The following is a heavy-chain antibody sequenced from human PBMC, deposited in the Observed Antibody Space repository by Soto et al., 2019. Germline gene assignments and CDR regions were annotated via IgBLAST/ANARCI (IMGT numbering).Heavy chain of an antibody. V-gene: IGHV3-7*03. CDR1: GFTFSSYW. CDR3: ARSPGGDCSSTSCATVGFYYYYGMDV. Sequence: PGGSLRLSCAASGFTFSSYWMSWVRQAPGKGLEWVANIKQDGSEKYYVDSVKGRFTISRDNAKNSLYLQMNSLRAEDTAVYYCARSPGGDCSSTSCATVGFYYYYGMDVWGQGTTVTVSS. J-gene: IGHJ6*02. CDR2: IKQDGSEK. D-gene: IGHD2-2*01.